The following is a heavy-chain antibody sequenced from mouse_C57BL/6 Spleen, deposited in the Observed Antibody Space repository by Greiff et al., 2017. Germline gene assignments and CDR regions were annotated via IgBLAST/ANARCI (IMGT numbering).Heavy chain of an antibody. J-gene: IGHJ4*01. Sequence: LVESGAELVRPGASVTLSCKASGYTFTDYEMHWVKQTPVHGLEWIGAIDPETGGTAYNQKFKGKAILTADKSSSTAYMELRSLTSEDSAVYYCTRWGNYSYAMDYWGQGTSVTVSS. CDR3: TRWGNYSYAMDY. V-gene: IGHV1-15*01. D-gene: IGHD2-1*01. CDR1: GYTFTDYE. CDR2: IDPETGGT.